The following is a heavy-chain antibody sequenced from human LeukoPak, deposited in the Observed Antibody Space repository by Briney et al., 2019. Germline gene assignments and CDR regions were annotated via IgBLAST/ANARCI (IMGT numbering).Heavy chain of an antibody. CDR1: GFTFNNYN. CDR3: TSNYCSGGSCYLY. Sequence: PGGSLRLSCATSGFTFNNYNMNWVRQAPGKGLEWVGFIASETYGGTAEYAASVKGRFTISRDDSKSIAYLQMNSLKTEDTAVYYCTSNYCSGGSCYLYWGQGTLVTVSS. V-gene: IGHV3-49*04. D-gene: IGHD2-15*01. CDR2: IASETYGGTA. J-gene: IGHJ4*02.